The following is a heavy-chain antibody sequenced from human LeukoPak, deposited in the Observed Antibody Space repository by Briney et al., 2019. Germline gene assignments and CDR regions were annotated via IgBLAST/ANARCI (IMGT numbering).Heavy chain of an antibody. D-gene: IGHD6-13*01. CDR1: GGSFSGYY. V-gene: IGHV4-34*01. CDR3: ARVGGIAAAGTYWYFDL. J-gene: IGHJ2*01. Sequence: SETLSLTCAVYGGSFSGYYWSWIRQPPGKGLEWIGEINHSGSTNHNPSLKSRVTISVDTSKNQFSLKLSSVTAADTAVYYCARVGGIAAAGTYWYFDLWGRGTLVTVSS. CDR2: INHSGST.